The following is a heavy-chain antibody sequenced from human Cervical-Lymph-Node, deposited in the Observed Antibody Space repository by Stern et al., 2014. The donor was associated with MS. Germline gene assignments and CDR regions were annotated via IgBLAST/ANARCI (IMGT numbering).Heavy chain of an antibody. D-gene: IGHD4-17*01. CDR2: IIPIFGTA. CDR3: AREAPDYGDYDGYFQH. CDR1: GGTFSSYA. Sequence: VQLVQSGAEVKKPGSSVTVSCKASGGTFSSYAISWVRQAPGQGLEWMGGIIPIFGTANYAQKFQGRVTITADESTSTAYMELSSLRSEDTAVYYCAREAPDYGDYDGYFQHWGQGTLVTVSS. V-gene: IGHV1-69*01. J-gene: IGHJ1*01.